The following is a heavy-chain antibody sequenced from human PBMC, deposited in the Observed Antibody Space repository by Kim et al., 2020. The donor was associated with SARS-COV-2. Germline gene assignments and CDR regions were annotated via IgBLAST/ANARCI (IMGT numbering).Heavy chain of an antibody. CDR3: ARTGTDTYYDILTGYYMSYYYYYYMDV. Sequence: SGPTLVKPTQTLTLTCTFSGFSLSTSGMCVSWIRQPPGKALEWLALIDWDDDKYYSTSLKTRLTISKDTSKNQVVLTMTNMDPVDTATYYCARTGTDTYYDILTGYYMSYYYYYYMDVWGKGTTVTVSS. D-gene: IGHD3-9*01. CDR2: IDWDDDK. V-gene: IGHV2-70*01. CDR1: GFSLSTSGMC. J-gene: IGHJ6*03.